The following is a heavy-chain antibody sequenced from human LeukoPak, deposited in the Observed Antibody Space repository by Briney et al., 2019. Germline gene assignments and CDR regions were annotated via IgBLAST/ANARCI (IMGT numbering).Heavy chain of an antibody. J-gene: IGHJ4*01. D-gene: IGHD6-19*01. V-gene: IGHV3-23*01. Sequence: GGSLRLSCAASGFTFSNSAMSWVRQAPGKGLEWVSTLSGSGITTYYADSVKGRFTISRDNSKDTLYLQMNSLRAEDTAVYYCAKGIYSSGWSYFDYWGHGTLVTVSS. CDR1: GFTFSNSA. CDR2: LSGSGITT. CDR3: AKGIYSSGWSYFDY.